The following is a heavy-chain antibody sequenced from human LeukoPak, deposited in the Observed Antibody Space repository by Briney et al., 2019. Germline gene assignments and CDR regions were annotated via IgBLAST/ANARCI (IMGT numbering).Heavy chain of an antibody. Sequence: GASVTVSCKASGYTFTGYYMHWVRQAPGQGLEWMGWINPNSGGTNYAQKFQGRVTMTRDTSISTAYMELSRLRSDDTAVYYCASEYVVVVPAAISAFDYWDQGTLVTVSS. CDR2: INPNSGGT. V-gene: IGHV1-2*02. CDR3: ASEYVVVVPAAISAFDY. CDR1: GYTFTGYY. J-gene: IGHJ4*02. D-gene: IGHD2-2*01.